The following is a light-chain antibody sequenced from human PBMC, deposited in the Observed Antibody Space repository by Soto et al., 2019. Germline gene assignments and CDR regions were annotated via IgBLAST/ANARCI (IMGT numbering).Light chain of an antibody. J-gene: IGKJ5*01. CDR2: SAS. Sequence: DIQKTQSPSSVSASVGDRVTITCRASQNIDNWLAWYQHKPGKAPHLLIYSASTLQSGVPSRFSGSGSGTDFTLTISSLQPEDFATYYCQQCNSFPITFGQGTRLEI. CDR1: QNIDNW. CDR3: QQCNSFPIT. V-gene: IGKV1-12*01.